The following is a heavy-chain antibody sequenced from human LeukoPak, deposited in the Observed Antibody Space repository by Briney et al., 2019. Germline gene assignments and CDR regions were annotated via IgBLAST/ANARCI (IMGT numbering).Heavy chain of an antibody. CDR1: VLTFSGYT. Sequence: GGSLRLSCAASVLTFSGYTMSWVRQAPGKGLEWVSAISGSSDSTYYGDSVKGRFSISRDNSKNTLYLQMNSLRAEDTAVYYCAKASTTIFGVVIKREYYFDYWGQGTLVTVSS. V-gene: IGHV3-23*01. J-gene: IGHJ4*02. CDR3: AKASTTIFGVVIKREYYFDY. CDR2: ISGSSDST. D-gene: IGHD3-3*01.